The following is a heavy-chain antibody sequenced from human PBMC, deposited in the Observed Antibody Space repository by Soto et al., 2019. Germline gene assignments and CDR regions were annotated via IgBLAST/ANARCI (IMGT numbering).Heavy chain of an antibody. V-gene: IGHV1-69*06. CDR3: ARDCGSTNCFDMVV. Sequence: QVQLVQSGAEVKKPGSSVKVSCKTSGGTFSSYTISWVRQAPGQGLEWMGGFIPLFRPATYAQKFQGRVTITADKSTNTAYMELSGLGFEYTALYYCARDCGSTNCFDMVVWGQGTTVTVSS. J-gene: IGHJ6*02. D-gene: IGHD2-2*01. CDR2: FIPLFRPA. CDR1: GGTFSSYT.